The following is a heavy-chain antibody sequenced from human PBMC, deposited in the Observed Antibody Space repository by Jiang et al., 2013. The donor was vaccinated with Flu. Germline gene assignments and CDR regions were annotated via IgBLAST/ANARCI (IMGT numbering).Heavy chain of an antibody. V-gene: IGHV4-59*08. CDR3: ARHLAMDV. CDR1: GGSMTINH. D-gene: IGHD3-3*02. CDR2: ISYSGNP. J-gene: IGHJ6*02. Sequence: GSGLVKPSETLSLTCTVSGGSMTINHWSWIRQPPGKGLQWIGSISYSGNPIYNPSLQSRVTISIDTSNNQFSLDLTSVTAADTAVYYCARHLAMDVWGPGTTVTVSS.